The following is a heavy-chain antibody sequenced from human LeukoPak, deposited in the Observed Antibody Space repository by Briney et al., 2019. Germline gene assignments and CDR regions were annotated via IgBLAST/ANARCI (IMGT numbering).Heavy chain of an antibody. D-gene: IGHD4-17*01. CDR2: INHSGST. CDR3: ARAGGRDYGDYGGLDY. Sequence: SETLSLTCAVYGGSFSGYYWSWTRQPPGKGLEWIGEINHSGSTNYNPSLKSRVTISVDTSKNQFSLKLSSVTAADTAVYYCARAGGRDYGDYGGLDYWGQGTLVTVSS. J-gene: IGHJ4*02. V-gene: IGHV4-34*01. CDR1: GGSFSGYY.